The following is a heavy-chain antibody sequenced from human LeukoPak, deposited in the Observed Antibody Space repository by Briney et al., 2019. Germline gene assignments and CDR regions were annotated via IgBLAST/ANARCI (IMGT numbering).Heavy chain of an antibody. J-gene: IGHJ6*02. V-gene: IGHV4-31*03. CDR1: GGSISSGGYY. Sequence: PSETLSLTCTVSGGSISSGGYYWSWIRQHPGKGLEWIGYIYYSGSTYYNPSLKSRVTISVDTSKNQFSLKLSSVTAADTAVYYCAVVVAATMPLYGMDVWGQGTTVTVSS. D-gene: IGHD2-15*01. CDR3: AVVVAATMPLYGMDV. CDR2: IYYSGST.